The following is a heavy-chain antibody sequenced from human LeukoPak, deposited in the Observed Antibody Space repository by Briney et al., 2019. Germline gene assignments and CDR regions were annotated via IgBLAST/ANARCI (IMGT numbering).Heavy chain of an antibody. CDR3: AKDSSSYDWGYMDV. CDR2: IGGSDGRT. J-gene: IGHJ6*03. CDR1: GFTFSTYA. Sequence: PGGSLRLSCAASGFTFSTYAMSWVRQAPGKGLEWVSLIGGSDGRTRYADSVKGRFTISRDNSNNTLYLEMNSLRAEDTAVYYCAKDSSSYDWGYMDVWGKGTTVTISS. V-gene: IGHV3-23*01. D-gene: IGHD3-22*01.